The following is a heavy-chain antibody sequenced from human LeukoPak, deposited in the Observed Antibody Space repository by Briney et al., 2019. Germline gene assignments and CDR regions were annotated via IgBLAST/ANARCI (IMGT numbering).Heavy chain of an antibody. CDR3: ARTYSAYGQFDF. V-gene: IGHV4-59*01. CDR1: GGSISGYY. D-gene: IGHD5-12*01. J-gene: IGHJ4*02. Sequence: SETLSLTCTVSGGSISGYYWSWIRQPPGKGLEWIGYIYYSGTTTYNPSLKGRVTISVDTSKNQFSLKLSSVTAADTAVYYCARTYSAYGQFDFWGQGTLVTVSS. CDR2: IYYSGTT.